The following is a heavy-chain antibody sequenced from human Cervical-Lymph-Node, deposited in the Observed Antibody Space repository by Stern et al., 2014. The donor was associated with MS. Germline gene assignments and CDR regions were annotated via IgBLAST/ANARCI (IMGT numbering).Heavy chain of an antibody. J-gene: IGHJ4*02. CDR3: ARRDTHFDY. V-gene: IGHV5-51*03. CDR2: IYPGDSDT. Sequence: EVQLVESGAEVKKPGESLKISCKGSGYNFASSWIGWVRQMPGKGLEWMGIIYPGDSDTKYSPSFQGQITISADTSINTAYLEWNSLKASDTAIYYCARRDTHFDYWGQGTLVTVSS. CDR1: GYNFASSW.